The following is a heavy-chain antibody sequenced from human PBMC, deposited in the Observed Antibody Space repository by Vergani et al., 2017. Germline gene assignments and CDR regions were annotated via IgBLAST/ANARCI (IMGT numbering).Heavy chain of an antibody. CDR3: ARKAYDYGDYGWFDP. Sequence: EVQLVESGGGLVKPGGSLRLSCAASGFTFSSYSMNWVRQAPGKGLEWVSSISSSSSYIYYADSVKGRFTISRDNAKNSLYLQMNSLRAEDTAVYYCARKAYDYGDYGWFDPWGQGTLGTVSS. CDR2: ISSSSSYI. D-gene: IGHD4-17*01. CDR1: GFTFSSYS. V-gene: IGHV3-21*01. J-gene: IGHJ5*02.